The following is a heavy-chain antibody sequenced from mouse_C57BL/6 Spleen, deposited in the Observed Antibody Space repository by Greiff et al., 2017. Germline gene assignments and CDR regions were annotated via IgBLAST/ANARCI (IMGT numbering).Heavy chain of an antibody. Sequence: QVQLKEPGAELVMPGASVKLSCKASGYTFTSYWMHWVKQRPGQGLEWIGEIDPSDSYTNYNQKFKGKSTLTVDKSSSTAYMQLSSLTSEDSAVYYCARSYYDYPFDYWGQGTTLTVSS. J-gene: IGHJ2*01. V-gene: IGHV1-69*01. CDR2: IDPSDSYT. CDR1: GYTFTSYW. CDR3: ARSYYDYPFDY. D-gene: IGHD2-4*01.